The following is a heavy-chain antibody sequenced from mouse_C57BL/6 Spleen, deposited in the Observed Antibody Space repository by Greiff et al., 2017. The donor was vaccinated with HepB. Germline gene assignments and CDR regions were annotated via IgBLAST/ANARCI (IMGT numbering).Heavy chain of an antibody. CDR2: ISSGSSTI. CDR3: ARRSYSNYDGAMDY. Sequence: EVKLVESGGGLVKPGGSLKLSCAASGFTFSDYGMHWVRQAPEKGLEWVAYISSGSSTIYYADTVKGRFTISRDNAKNTLFLQMTSLRSEDTAMYYGARRSYSNYDGAMDYWGQGTSVTVSS. D-gene: IGHD2-5*01. CDR1: GFTFSDYG. V-gene: IGHV5-17*01. J-gene: IGHJ4*01.